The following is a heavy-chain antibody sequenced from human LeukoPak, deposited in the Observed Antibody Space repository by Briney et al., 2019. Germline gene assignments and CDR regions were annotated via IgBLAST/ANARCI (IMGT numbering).Heavy chain of an antibody. CDR3: ARDQPTYYYDSSGYSADY. J-gene: IGHJ4*02. D-gene: IGHD3-22*01. V-gene: IGHV1-46*01. CDR1: GYTFTSYY. Sequence: ASVKVSCKAFGYTFTSYYMHWVRQAPGQGLEWMGIINPSGGSTSYAQKFQGRVTMTRDTSTSTVYMELSSLRSEDTAVYYCARDQPTYYYDSSGYSADYWGQGTLVTVSS. CDR2: INPSGGST.